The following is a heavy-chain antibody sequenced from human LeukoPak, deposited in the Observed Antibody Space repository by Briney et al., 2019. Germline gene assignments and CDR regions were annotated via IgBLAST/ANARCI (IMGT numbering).Heavy chain of an antibody. D-gene: IGHD4-17*01. V-gene: IGHV4-59*01. J-gene: IGHJ4*02. CDR3: ARTGSTVAMLYPFDH. Sequence: SETLSLTCTVSGGSIRSYYWSWIRQHPGKGLGWMGCIYYSGSTNYNPSLKSRVSISVDTSKNQFSLKLSSVTAADTAVYYCARTGSTVAMLYPFDHWGQGTLVTVSS. CDR2: IYYSGST. CDR1: GGSIRSYY.